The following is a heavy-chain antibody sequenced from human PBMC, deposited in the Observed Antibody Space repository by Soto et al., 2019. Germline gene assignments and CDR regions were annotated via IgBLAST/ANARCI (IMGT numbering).Heavy chain of an antibody. CDR3: AKGLVPGPYPSPIDY. D-gene: IGHD6-6*01. J-gene: IGHJ4*02. Sequence: GGSLRLSCAASGFTFDDYAMHWVRQAPGKGLEWVSGISWNSGSIGYADSVKGRFTISRDNAKNSLYLQMNSLRAEDTALYYCAKGLVPGPYPSPIDYWGQGTLVTVSS. CDR1: GFTFDDYA. CDR2: ISWNSGSI. V-gene: IGHV3-9*01.